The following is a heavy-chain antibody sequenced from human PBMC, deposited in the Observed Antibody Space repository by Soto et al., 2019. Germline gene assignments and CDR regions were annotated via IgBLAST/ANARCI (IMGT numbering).Heavy chain of an antibody. CDR3: ASNGMRDTVPVSAFLLNRSSDL. D-gene: IGHD2-8*01. Sequence: PGKGLEWIGSISYSGTTYYNPSLKSRVTISVDTSKNHFSLNLSSVTAADTAVFFRASNGMRDTVPVSAFLLNRSSDL. CDR2: ISYSGTT. V-gene: IGHV4-39*01. J-gene: IGHJ2*01.